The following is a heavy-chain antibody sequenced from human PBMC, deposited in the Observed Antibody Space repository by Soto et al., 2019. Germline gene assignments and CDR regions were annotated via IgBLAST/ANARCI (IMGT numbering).Heavy chain of an antibody. Sequence: GGSLRLSCAASGFTFSSYAMSWVRQAPGKGLEWVSAISGSGGSTYYADSVKGRFTISRDNSKNTLYLQMNSLRAEDTAVYYCAKDIVRYYGSGSYYPSNGMDVWGQGTTVTVSS. CDR3: AKDIVRYYGSGSYYPSNGMDV. CDR1: GFTFSSYA. CDR2: ISGSGGST. V-gene: IGHV3-23*01. D-gene: IGHD3-10*01. J-gene: IGHJ6*02.